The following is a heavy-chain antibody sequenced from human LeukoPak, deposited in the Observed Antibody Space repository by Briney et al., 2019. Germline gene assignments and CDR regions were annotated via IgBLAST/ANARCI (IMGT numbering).Heavy chain of an antibody. J-gene: IGHJ4*02. CDR3: ARSRGQLVDY. CDR2: IYYSGST. Sequence: PSETLSLTCTVSGGSISSSSYYWGWIRQPPGKGLEWLGRIYYSGSTYYNPSLKIRVTISVDTAKNQFALKLSSVPAAVTVVYYCARSRGQLVDYWGQGTLVTVSS. CDR1: GGSISSSSYY. V-gene: IGHV4-39*06. D-gene: IGHD6-6*01.